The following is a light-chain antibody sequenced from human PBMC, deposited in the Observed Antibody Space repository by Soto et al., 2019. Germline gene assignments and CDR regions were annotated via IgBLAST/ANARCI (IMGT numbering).Light chain of an antibody. J-gene: IGKJ1*01. V-gene: IGKV1-39*01. Sequence: DIQMTQSPSSLSASVGDRVTITCRPSERITNYLNWYQQKPGKAPELLIYGASTLQSEVPSRFSGSGSGTDFTLTITSLQPEDFATYYCQQTYSAPWTFGQGTKVEIK. CDR3: QQTYSAPWT. CDR1: ERITNY. CDR2: GAS.